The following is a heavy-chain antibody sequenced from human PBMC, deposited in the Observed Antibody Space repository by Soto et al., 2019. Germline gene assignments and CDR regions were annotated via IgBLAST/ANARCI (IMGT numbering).Heavy chain of an antibody. J-gene: IGHJ6*04. V-gene: IGHV3-66*01. CDR2: IYSGGST. CDR3: GGVYNSRLNYAMAV. CDR1: GLSVSSNY. D-gene: IGHD2-8*02. Sequence: GGSLRLSGAAFGLSVSSNYMSWARQAPGKELEWVSVIYSGGSTYYADSVKGRFTISRDNSKNTLYLQMNRLRADEDTAVYYCGGVYNSRLNYAMAVWGKGTSVTVSS.